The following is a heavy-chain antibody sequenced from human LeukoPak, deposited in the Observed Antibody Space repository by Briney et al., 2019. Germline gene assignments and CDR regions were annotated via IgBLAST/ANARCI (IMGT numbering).Heavy chain of an antibody. D-gene: IGHD1-14*01. J-gene: IGHJ4*02. CDR2: IRSRPDGGTT. Sequence: GGSLRLSCAASGFTFSDAWMSWVRQAPGKGLEWVGRIRSRPDGGTTAYAAPVKDRFTISRDDSKNTLYLQINSLKTEDTAVYYCMRTHPADYWGQGNLVTVSS. V-gene: IGHV3-15*01. CDR3: MRTHPADY. CDR1: GFTFSDAW.